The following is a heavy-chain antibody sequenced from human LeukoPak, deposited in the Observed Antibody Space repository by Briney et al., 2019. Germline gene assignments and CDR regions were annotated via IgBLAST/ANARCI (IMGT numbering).Heavy chain of an antibody. V-gene: IGHV1-46*01. CDR3: AREPARRYSSGWYYFDY. J-gene: IGHJ4*02. D-gene: IGHD6-19*01. Sequence: GASVKVSCKASGNTFTSYHMHWVRQAPGQGLEWMGIISPSGGGTSYAQRFQGRVTMTRDTSTSTVYMELSSLRSEDTAVYYCAREPARRYSSGWYYFDYWGQGTLVTVSS. CDR1: GNTFTSYH. CDR2: ISPSGGGT.